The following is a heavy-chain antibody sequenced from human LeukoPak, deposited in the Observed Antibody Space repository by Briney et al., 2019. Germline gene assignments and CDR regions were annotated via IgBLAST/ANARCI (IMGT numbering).Heavy chain of an antibody. CDR2: IYYSGTT. V-gene: IGHV4-59*01. CDR3: ARGTVQMGMGERFFDF. J-gene: IGHJ4*02. CDR1: GGSINTYY. D-gene: IGHD3-16*01. Sequence: PSETLSLTCSVSGGSINTYYWTWIRLSPGKGLDWIGYIYYSGTTNYNPSLKSRVSMSVDTSRNQFSRRLSSVTAADTAIYYCARGTVQMGMGERFFDFWGQGTLVTVSS.